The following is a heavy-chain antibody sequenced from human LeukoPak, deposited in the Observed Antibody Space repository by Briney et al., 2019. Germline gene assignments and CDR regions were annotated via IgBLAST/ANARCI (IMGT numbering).Heavy chain of an antibody. CDR3: ARSTAGYFDWLRGEANFDY. D-gene: IGHD3-9*01. CDR2: IYSGGST. Sequence: GGSLRHSCAASGFTVSSNYMSWVRQAPGKGLEWVSVIYSGGSTYYADSVKARFTITRDNSKNTLHLQMNSLSAEDTAVYYCARSTAGYFDWLRGEANFDYWGQGTLVTVSS. V-gene: IGHV3-66*01. J-gene: IGHJ4*02. CDR1: GFTVSSNY.